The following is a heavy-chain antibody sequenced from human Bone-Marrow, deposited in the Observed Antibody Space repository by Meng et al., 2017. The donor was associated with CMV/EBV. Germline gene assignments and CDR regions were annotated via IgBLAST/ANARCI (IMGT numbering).Heavy chain of an antibody. CDR3: ASIWPDY. Sequence: SVKVSCKASGGTFSSYAISWVRQAPGQGLEWMGGIIPIFGTANYAQKFQGRVTITTDESTSTAYMELSSLRSDDTAVYYCASIWPDYWGQGPLVTVSS. J-gene: IGHJ4*02. D-gene: IGHD3-10*01. V-gene: IGHV1-69*05. CDR1: GGTFSSYA. CDR2: IIPIFGTA.